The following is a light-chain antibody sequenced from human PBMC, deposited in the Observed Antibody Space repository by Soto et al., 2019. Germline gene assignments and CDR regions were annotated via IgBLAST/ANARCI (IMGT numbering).Light chain of an antibody. V-gene: IGKV2-28*01. Sequence: DIVMTQSPLSLPVTPGEAASISCRSSQSLLHSNGYNYVDWYLQKAGQSPHLLIYLGSNRASGVPDRFSGSGSGTDFTLTISRLEPEDFAVYYCQQHGGSPITFGQGTRLEIK. CDR1: QSLLHSNGYNY. CDR3: QQHGGSPIT. CDR2: LGS. J-gene: IGKJ5*01.